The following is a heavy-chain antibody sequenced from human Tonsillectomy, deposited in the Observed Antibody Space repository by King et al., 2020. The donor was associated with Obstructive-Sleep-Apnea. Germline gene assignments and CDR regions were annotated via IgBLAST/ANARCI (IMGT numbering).Heavy chain of an antibody. CDR1: GFSISDSH. J-gene: IGHJ4*02. Sequence: EVQLVESGGALVQPGGSLKLYCAASGFSISDSHMHWVRQASGKGLEWVGHIRNKADSDATAYAASVKGRFTISRDDSENTAYLQMNSLKSEDTAVYFCARQTNSCHDYWGQGTLVTVSS. D-gene: IGHD2-2*01. V-gene: IGHV3-73*01. CDR2: IRNKADSDAT. CDR3: ARQTNSCHDY.